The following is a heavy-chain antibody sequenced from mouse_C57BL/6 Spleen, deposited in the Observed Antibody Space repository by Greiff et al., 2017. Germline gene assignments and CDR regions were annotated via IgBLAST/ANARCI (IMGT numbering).Heavy chain of an antibody. CDR2: IWSGGST. CDR1: GFSLTSYG. J-gene: IGHJ4*01. V-gene: IGHV2-2*01. CDR3: ARKGDYDDGYAMDY. D-gene: IGHD2-4*01. Sequence: VKLMESGPGLVQPSQSLSITCTVSGFSLTSYGVHWVRQSPGKGLEWLGVIWSGGSTDYNAAFISRLSISKDNSKSQVFFKMNSLQAEDPAIYYCARKGDYDDGYAMDYWGQGTSVTVSS.